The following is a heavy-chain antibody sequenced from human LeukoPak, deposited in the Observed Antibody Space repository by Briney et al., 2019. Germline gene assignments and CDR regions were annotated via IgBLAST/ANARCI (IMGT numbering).Heavy chain of an antibody. CDR3: ARTRVDTSGYYFFNWFDY. D-gene: IGHD3-22*01. Sequence: PSETLSLTCTVSGGSINSYYWSWIRQPAGKGLEWIGRIYTSGSTNYNPSLKSRVTMSVDTSKNQFSLKLSSVTAADTAVYYCARTRVDTSGYYFFNWFDYWGQGTLVTVSS. CDR1: GGSINSYY. CDR2: IYTSGST. J-gene: IGHJ4*02. V-gene: IGHV4-4*07.